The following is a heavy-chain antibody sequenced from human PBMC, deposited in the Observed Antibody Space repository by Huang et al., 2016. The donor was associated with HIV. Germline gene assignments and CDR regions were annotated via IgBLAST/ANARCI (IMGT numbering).Heavy chain of an antibody. CDR1: GGSISSSSYY. CDR3: ARHMDCSSSSCLAGGHERGPFDM. CDR2: VYYSGST. J-gene: IGHJ3*02. Sequence: QLQLQESGPGLVKPSETLSLTCSVSGGSISSSSYYWGWIRQPPGQGLEWIGSVYYSGSTFNNPSLKSRVTISGDTSKNQFSLRLSSVTAADTSVYYCARHMDCSSSSCLAGGHERGPFDMWGQGTMVTVSS. V-gene: IGHV4-39*01. D-gene: IGHD2-2*01.